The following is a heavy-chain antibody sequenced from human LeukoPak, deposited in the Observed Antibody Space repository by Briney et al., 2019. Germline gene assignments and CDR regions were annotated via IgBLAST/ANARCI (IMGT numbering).Heavy chain of an antibody. CDR3: AKDRTPSYYGSGPIDY. Sequence: PGGSLRLSCAASGFNFKTYGMHWVRQAPGKGLEWVTFIRYDGSNQYYADSVKGRFTISRDNSKNTLYLQMDGLRAEDTAVYYCAKDRTPSYYGSGPIDYWGQGTLVTVSS. V-gene: IGHV3-30*02. CDR2: IRYDGSNQ. D-gene: IGHD3-10*01. J-gene: IGHJ4*02. CDR1: GFNFKTYG.